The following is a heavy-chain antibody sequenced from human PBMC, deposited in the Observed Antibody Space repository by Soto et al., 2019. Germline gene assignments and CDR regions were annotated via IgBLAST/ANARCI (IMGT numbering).Heavy chain of an antibody. J-gene: IGHJ4*02. CDR1: GGSFSGYY. CDR3: ARDKITGLFAY. Sequence: QVQLQQWGAGLLKPSETLSLTCAVYGGSFSGYYWTWIRQPPGTGLEWMGEINHSGSTNYNPSLKRRAPIAVDASKIPFSLKLTSVAAAATAVFYFARDKITGLFAYWGQGTLVTVPS. D-gene: IGHD3-16*01. CDR2: INHSGST. V-gene: IGHV4-34*01.